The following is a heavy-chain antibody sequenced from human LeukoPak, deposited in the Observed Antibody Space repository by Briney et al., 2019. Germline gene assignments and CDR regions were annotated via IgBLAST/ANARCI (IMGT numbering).Heavy chain of an antibody. CDR2: INKDESVR. Sequence: GGSLRLSCTASGFTFSNFWMSWVRQAPGKGLEWVANINKDESVRYYVDSVKGRFTISRDNAKESLHLQMNSLRAEDTAVYYCARDGSSFDYWGQGALVTVSS. J-gene: IGHJ4*02. CDR1: GFTFSNFW. V-gene: IGHV3-7*01. D-gene: IGHD1-1*01. CDR3: ARDGSSFDY.